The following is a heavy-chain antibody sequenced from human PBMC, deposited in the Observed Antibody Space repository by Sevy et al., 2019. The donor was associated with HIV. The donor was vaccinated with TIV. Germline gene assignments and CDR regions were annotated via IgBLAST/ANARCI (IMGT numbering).Heavy chain of an antibody. Sequence: GGSLRLSCAASGFTFSSYGMHWVRQAPGKGLEWVAVISYDGSNKYYADSVKGRFTISRDNSKNTLYLQMNSLRAEDTAVYYCAKDLGYYYDSSGYYVGTSPAGIDYWGQGTLVTVSS. CDR1: GFTFSSYG. CDR2: ISYDGSNK. CDR3: AKDLGYYYDSSGYYVGTSPAGIDY. V-gene: IGHV3-30*18. D-gene: IGHD3-22*01. J-gene: IGHJ4*02.